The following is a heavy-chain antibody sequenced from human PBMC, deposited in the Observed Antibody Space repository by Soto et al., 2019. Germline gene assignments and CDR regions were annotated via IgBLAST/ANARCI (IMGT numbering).Heavy chain of an antibody. CDR1: GYIFTTYG. V-gene: IGHV1-18*01. J-gene: IGHJ4*02. D-gene: IGHD1-1*01. CDR2: ISAHNGNT. Sequence: QVHLVQSGAEVKKPGASVKVSCKGSGYIFTTYGITWVRQAPGQGLEWMGWISAHNGNTNYAQKFQGRVTVTRYTSTSTAYMELRNLRSDDTAVYYCARGRYGDYWGQGALVTVSS. CDR3: ARGRYGDY.